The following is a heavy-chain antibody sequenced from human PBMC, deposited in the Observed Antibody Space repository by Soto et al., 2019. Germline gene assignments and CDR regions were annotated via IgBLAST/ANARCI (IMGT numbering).Heavy chain of an antibody. V-gene: IGHV3-48*01. CDR2: ISSSSGTI. D-gene: IGHD3-10*01. Sequence: EVQLVESGGGLVQPGGSLRLSCAASGITFSSYSMNWVRQAPGKGLEWVSYISSSSGTIYYADSVRGRFTISRDNAKNSLYLQMNSLRAEDTAVYYCARDRTPNGSGSYGYFDYWGQGTLVTVSS. CDR1: GITFSSYS. CDR3: ARDRTPNGSGSYGYFDY. J-gene: IGHJ4*02.